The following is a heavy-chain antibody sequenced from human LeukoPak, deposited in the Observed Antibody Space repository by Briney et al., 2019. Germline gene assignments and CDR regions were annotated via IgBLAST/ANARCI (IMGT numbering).Heavy chain of an antibody. J-gene: IGHJ4*02. V-gene: IGHV3-23*01. CDR1: GFTFSSYA. Sequence: PGVSLRLSCAASGFTFSSYARTWVRQAPGKGLEWVSSISDSGDRTHYADSVKGRFTISRVNSKNTLFLQMSNLRTEDTAVYYCANSSLAWGQGTLVTVSS. D-gene: IGHD6-6*01. CDR3: ANSSLA. CDR2: ISDSGDRT.